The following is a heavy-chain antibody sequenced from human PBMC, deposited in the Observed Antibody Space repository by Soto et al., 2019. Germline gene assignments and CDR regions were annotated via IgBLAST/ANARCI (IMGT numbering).Heavy chain of an antibody. Sequence: QVQLVESGGGVVQPGRSLRLSCAASGFTFSSYGMHWVRQAPGKGLEWVAVISYDGSNKYYADSVKGRFTISRDNSKNTLYLQMNSLRAEDTAVYYCAKARLVVAVAGTWGPLGYWGQGTLVTVSS. CDR3: AKARLVVAVAGTWGPLGY. CDR2: ISYDGSNK. V-gene: IGHV3-30*18. D-gene: IGHD6-19*01. J-gene: IGHJ4*02. CDR1: GFTFSSYG.